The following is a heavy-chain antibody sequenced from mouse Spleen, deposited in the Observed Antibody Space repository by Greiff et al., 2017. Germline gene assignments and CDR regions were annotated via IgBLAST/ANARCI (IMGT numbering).Heavy chain of an antibody. J-gene: IGHJ3*01. CDR3: AREYWERFAY. CDR2: INPSTGYT. V-gene: IGHV1-7*01. Sequence: VQLQQSGAELAKPGASVKMSCKASGYTFTSYWMHWVKQRPGQGLEWIGYINPSTGYTEYNQKFKDKATLTADKSSSTAYMQLSSLTSEDSAVYYCAREYWERFAYWGQGTLVTVSA. CDR1: GYTFTSYW. D-gene: IGHD4-1*01.